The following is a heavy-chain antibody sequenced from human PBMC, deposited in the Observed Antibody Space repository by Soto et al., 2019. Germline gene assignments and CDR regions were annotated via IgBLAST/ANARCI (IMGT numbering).Heavy chain of an antibody. J-gene: IGHJ4*02. CDR2: ISGSGGST. D-gene: IGHD3-3*01. V-gene: IGHV3-23*01. CDR3: EKDLFWSGYDNSFDY. Sequence: GGSLRLSCAASGFTFSSYAMSWVRQAPGKGLEWVSAISGSGGSTYYADSVKGRFTISRDNSKNTLYLQMNSLRAEDTAVYYCEKDLFWSGYDNSFDYWGQGTLVTVSS. CDR1: GFTFSSYA.